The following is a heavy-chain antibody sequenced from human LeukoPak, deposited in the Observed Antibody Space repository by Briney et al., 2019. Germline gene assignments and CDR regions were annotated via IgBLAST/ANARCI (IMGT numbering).Heavy chain of an antibody. CDR1: AFAFSSYW. CDR3: ARGSGGWNDVCDY. V-gene: IGHV3-7*01. Sequence: GSLRLSCASAAFAFSSYWMSWVRRAPGQGLEWVANIKQDGSEKYYVDSVKGRFATIRDNAKNSLYLQMNSLRAEDTAVYYCARGSGGWNDVCDYWGQGTLVTVSS. D-gene: IGHD1-1*01. J-gene: IGHJ4*02. CDR2: IKQDGSEK.